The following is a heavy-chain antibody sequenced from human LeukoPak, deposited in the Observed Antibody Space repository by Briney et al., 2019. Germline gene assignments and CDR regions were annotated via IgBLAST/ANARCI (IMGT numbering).Heavy chain of an antibody. D-gene: IGHD2-15*01. Sequence: GGSLRLSCAASGFTFDDYGMSWVRQAPGKGLEWVSFINWNGVSTDYADSVKGRFTISRDNAKSSLFLQMNSLRAEDTALYYCAREDGFCSGGSCYQHWGQGTLVTVSS. V-gene: IGHV3-20*04. J-gene: IGHJ1*01. CDR2: INWNGVST. CDR1: GFTFDDYG. CDR3: AREDGFCSGGSCYQH.